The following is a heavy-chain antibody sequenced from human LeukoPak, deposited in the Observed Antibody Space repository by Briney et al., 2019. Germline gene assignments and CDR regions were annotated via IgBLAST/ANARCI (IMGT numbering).Heavy chain of an antibody. CDR3: ARSYYDSTGYYLAEYFQH. D-gene: IGHD3-22*01. Sequence: GGSLRLSCAASGFTFSSYGMDWVRQAPGKGLEWVAFIRFDGSDKSYADSVKGRFSISRDNSKNTLYLQMNSLRPEDTAIYYCARSYYDSTGYYLAEYFQHWGQGTLVTVSS. CDR1: GFTFSSYG. J-gene: IGHJ1*01. V-gene: IGHV3-30*02. CDR2: IRFDGSDK.